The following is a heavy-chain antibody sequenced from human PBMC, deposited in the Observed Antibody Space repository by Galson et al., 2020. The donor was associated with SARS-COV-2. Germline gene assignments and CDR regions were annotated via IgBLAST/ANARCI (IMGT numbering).Heavy chain of an antibody. J-gene: IGHJ6*03. CDR2: INHSGST. CDR3: ARGGSRPIMVFDYYYFYMDV. D-gene: IGHD2-8*01. CDR1: GGSFSGYS. V-gene: IGHV4-34*01. Sequence: SETLSLTCAVSGGSFSGYSWNWVRQPPGKGLEWIGEINHSGSTNYNPSLKSRVFISVDTSKNQFSLKLSSVTAADTAIYYCARGGSRPIMVFDYYYFYMDVWGKGTTVTVSS.